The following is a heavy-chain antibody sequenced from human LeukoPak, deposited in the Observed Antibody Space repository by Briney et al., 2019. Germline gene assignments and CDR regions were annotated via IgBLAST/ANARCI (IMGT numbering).Heavy chain of an antibody. D-gene: IGHD1-14*01. CDR1: GYPFRNYD. V-gene: IGHV1-8*01. Sequence: ASVKVSCKTSGYPFRNYDINWVRQATGQGLEWMGWINPHSGKTGYAQKFQGRVTMTTDTSANTAYMDLSSLRSDDTAVYYCAREGPNLDAFDIWGQGTMVTVSS. CDR2: INPHSGKT. CDR3: AREGPNLDAFDI. J-gene: IGHJ3*02.